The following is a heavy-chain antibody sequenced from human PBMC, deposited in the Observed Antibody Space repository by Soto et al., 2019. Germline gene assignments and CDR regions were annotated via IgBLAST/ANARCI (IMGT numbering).Heavy chain of an antibody. V-gene: IGHV4-30-4*02. Sequence: SETLSLTCTVSGGSISSDDYYWSWIRQAPGRGLEWIGYIHSSGSIYYNPSLKSRATMSIDTAVYYCARGETSYYYDSSGYYYVSGAFDIWGQGTMVTVSS. J-gene: IGHJ3*02. D-gene: IGHD3-22*01. CDR3: SGAFDI. CDR2: IHSSGSI. CDR1: GGSISSDDYY.